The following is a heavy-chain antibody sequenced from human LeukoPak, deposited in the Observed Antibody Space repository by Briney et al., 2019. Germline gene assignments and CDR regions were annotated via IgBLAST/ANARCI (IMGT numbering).Heavy chain of an antibody. J-gene: IGHJ4*02. V-gene: IGHV3-30*18. CDR1: GFTFSSYG. CDR2: ISYDGSNK. Sequence: GGSLRLSCAASGFTFSSYGMHWVRQAPGKGLEWVAVISYDGSNKYYADSVKGRFTISRDNSKNTLYPQMNSLRAEDTAVYYCAKDYDSSGDYWGQGTLVTVSS. D-gene: IGHD3-22*01. CDR3: AKDYDSSGDY.